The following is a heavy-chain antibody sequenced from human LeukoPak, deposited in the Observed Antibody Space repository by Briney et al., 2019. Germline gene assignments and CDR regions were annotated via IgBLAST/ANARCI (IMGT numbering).Heavy chain of an antibody. D-gene: IGHD6-13*01. Sequence: SGGSLRLSCAASGFTFSDYWMSWVRQAPGKGLEWVSSISSSSSYIYYADSVKGRFTISRDNAKNSLYLQMNSLRAEDTAVYYCARLGIAALGYGMDVWGQGTTVTVSS. CDR2: ISSSSSYI. CDR3: ARLGIAALGYGMDV. CDR1: GFTFSDYW. V-gene: IGHV3-21*01. J-gene: IGHJ6*02.